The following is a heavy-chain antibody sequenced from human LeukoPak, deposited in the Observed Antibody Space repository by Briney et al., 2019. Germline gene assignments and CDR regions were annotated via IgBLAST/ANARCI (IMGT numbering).Heavy chain of an antibody. J-gene: IGHJ6*02. CDR1: GGSFSGYY. CDR3: ARARYRSYYGMDV. CDR2: INHSGST. Sequence: PSETLSLTCAVYGGSFSGYYWSWIRQPPGKGLEWIGEINHSGSTNYNPSLKSRVTISVDTSKNQFSLKLSSVTAADTAVYYCARARYRSYYGMDVWGQGTTVTVSS. D-gene: IGHD5-18*01. V-gene: IGHV4-34*01.